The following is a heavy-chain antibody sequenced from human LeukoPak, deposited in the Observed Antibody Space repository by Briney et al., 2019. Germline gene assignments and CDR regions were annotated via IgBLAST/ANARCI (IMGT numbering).Heavy chain of an antibody. CDR2: INPSGGST. CDR3: ARGVISYSSGWDYFDH. D-gene: IGHD6-19*01. Sequence: ASVKVSCKASGYTFTSYYMHWVRQAPGQGLEWMGIINPSGGSTSYAQKFQGRVTMTRDTSTSTVYMELSSLRSEDTAVYYCARGVISYSSGWDYFDHWGQGTLVTVSS. V-gene: IGHV1-46*01. J-gene: IGHJ4*02. CDR1: GYTFTSYY.